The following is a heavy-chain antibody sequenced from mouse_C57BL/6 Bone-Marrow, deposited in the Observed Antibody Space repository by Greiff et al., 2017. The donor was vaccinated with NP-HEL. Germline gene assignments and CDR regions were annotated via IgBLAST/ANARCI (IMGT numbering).Heavy chain of an antibody. CDR3: ASGDDDIDY. D-gene: IGHD2-12*01. Sequence: VQLKESVAELVRPGASVKLSCTASGFNIKNTYMHWVKQRPEQGLAWIGRIDPANGTTKYAPKFQGKATITADTSSSTAYLQLSSLTSEDTAVYDCASGDDDIDYWGQGTTLTVSS. CDR2: IDPANGTT. V-gene: IGHV14-3*01. CDR1: GFNIKNTY. J-gene: IGHJ2*01.